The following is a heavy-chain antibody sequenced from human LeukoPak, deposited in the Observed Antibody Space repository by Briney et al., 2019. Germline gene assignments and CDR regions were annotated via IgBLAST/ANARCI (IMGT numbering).Heavy chain of an antibody. CDR2: IYYSGST. Sequence: PSETLSLTCAVSGGSISSYYWSWVRQPPGKGLEWIGYIYYSGSTNYNPSLKSRVTISVDTSKNQFSLKLSYVTAADTAVYYCARAFDTLTLDYWGQGTLVTVSS. CDR3: ARAFDTLTLDY. J-gene: IGHJ4*02. D-gene: IGHD3-9*01. V-gene: IGHV4-59*01. CDR1: GGSISSYY.